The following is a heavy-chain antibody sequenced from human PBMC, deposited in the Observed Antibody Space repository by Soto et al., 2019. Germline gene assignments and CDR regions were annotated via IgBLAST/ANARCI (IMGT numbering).Heavy chain of an antibody. D-gene: IGHD3-16*01. Sequence: QVQLVESGGGVVQPGMSLRLSCAASGFTFSTYGMHWVRQAPGKGLEWVAVISKDGSNYYHADSVKGRFTISRDNSKNTLFLQMNSLRAEDTAVYYCAKDPRNYGWGSGFDYWGQGTPVTVSS. CDR2: ISKDGSNY. CDR1: GFTFSTYG. J-gene: IGHJ4*02. CDR3: AKDPRNYGWGSGFDY. V-gene: IGHV3-30*18.